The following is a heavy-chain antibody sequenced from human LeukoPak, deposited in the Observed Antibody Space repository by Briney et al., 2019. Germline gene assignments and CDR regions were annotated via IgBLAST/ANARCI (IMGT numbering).Heavy chain of an antibody. Sequence: ASVKVSCKASGYTFTNSGISWVRQAPGQGLEWMGWISAYNGNTNYAQKLQGRVTMTTDTSTSTAYMELRSLRSDDTAVYCCARRAAGIFPPIDYWGQGTLVTVSS. CDR1: GYTFTNSG. V-gene: IGHV1-18*01. CDR2: ISAYNGNT. J-gene: IGHJ4*02. D-gene: IGHD6-13*01. CDR3: ARRAAGIFPPIDY.